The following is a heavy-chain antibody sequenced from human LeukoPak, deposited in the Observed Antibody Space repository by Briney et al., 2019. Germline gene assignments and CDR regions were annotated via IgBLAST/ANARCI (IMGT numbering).Heavy chain of an antibody. CDR1: GYTFTSYD. CDR2: MNPNSGNT. V-gene: IGHV1-8*01. J-gene: IGHJ5*02. CDR3: ARETSSCGSGSYPFDP. D-gene: IGHD3-10*01. Sequence: ASVKVSCKASGYTFTSYDINWVRQATGQGREGMGWMNPNSGNTGYAQKFQGRVTMTRNTSISTAYMELSRLRSDDTAVYYCARETSSCGSGSYPFDPWGQGTLVTVSS.